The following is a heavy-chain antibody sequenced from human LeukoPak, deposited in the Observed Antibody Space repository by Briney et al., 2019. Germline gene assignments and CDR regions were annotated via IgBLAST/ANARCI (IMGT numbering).Heavy chain of an antibody. D-gene: IGHD2-2*01. CDR1: GDSISNGYY. V-gene: IGHV4-38-2*02. CDR2: IYHSGGS. Sequence: SDTLSLTCTVSGDSISNGYYWGWIRQSPGKGLEWIGSIYHSGGSNYNPSLHRRVTMSVDKSKSQFSLSLRSVTAADTAVYYCAEGIKCSSLSCDAFGPWGQGTPVTVSS. CDR3: AEGIKCSSLSCDAFGP. J-gene: IGHJ5*02.